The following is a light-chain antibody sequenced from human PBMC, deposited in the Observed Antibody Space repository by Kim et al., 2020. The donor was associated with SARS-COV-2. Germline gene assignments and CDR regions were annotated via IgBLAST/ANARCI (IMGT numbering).Light chain of an antibody. V-gene: IGLV1-44*01. CDR2: SND. J-gene: IGLJ2*01. CDR3: AAWDGSLNGVV. CDR1: SSNIVSNT. Sequence: GQRVTISCSGSSSNIVSNTVNGYQQLPGTAPKLLIYSNDQRPSGVPDRISGSKSGTSASLAISGLQSEDEADYYCAAWDGSLNGVVFGGGTQLTVL.